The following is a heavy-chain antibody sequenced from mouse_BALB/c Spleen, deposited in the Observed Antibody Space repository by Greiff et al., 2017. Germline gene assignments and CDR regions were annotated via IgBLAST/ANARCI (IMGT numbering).Heavy chain of an antibody. CDR2: INPSTGYT. V-gene: IGHV1-7*01. D-gene: IGHD1-1*01. CDR3: ARFRAITTVVADFDV. Sequence: VQLQQSGAELAKPGASVKMSCKASGYTFTSYWMHWVKQRPGQGLEWIGYINPSTGYTEYNQKFKDKATLTADKSSSTAYMQLSSLTSEDSAVYYCARFRAITTVVADFDVWGAGTTVTVSS. J-gene: IGHJ1*01. CDR1: GYTFTSYW.